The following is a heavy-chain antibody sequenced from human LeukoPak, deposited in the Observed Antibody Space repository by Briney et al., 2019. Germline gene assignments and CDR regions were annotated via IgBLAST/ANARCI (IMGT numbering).Heavy chain of an antibody. J-gene: IGHJ5*02. Sequence: SETLSLTCAVYGGSFSGYYWSWIRQPPGKGLEWIGEINHSGSTNYNPSLKSRVTISVDTSKNQFSLKLSSVTAADTAVYYCARGGGMRYDYGSGSPNKTWGQATLVTVSS. D-gene: IGHD3-10*01. CDR1: GGSFSGYY. CDR3: ARGGGMRYDYGSGSPNKT. V-gene: IGHV4-34*01. CDR2: INHSGST.